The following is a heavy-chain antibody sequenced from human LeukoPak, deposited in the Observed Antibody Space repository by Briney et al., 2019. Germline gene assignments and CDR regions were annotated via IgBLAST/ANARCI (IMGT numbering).Heavy chain of an antibody. Sequence: ASVKVSCKVSGYTLTELSMHWVRQAPGKGLEGMGGFYPEDGETIYAQKFQGRVTMTEDTSTDTAYMELSSLRSEDTAVYYCATMYYYDSSGYLVFVDYWGQGTLVTVSS. CDR1: GYTLTELS. J-gene: IGHJ4*02. V-gene: IGHV1-24*01. D-gene: IGHD3-22*01. CDR3: ATMYYYDSSGYLVFVDY. CDR2: FYPEDGET.